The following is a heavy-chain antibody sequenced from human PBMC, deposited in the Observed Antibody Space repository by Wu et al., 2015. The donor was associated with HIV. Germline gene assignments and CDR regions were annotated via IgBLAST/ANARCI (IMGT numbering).Heavy chain of an antibody. CDR2: IVVGSGNT. CDR3: AAAEVPPDYYDSSGAEGYGMDV. D-gene: IGHD3-22*01. V-gene: IGHV1-58*02. CDR1: GFTFTSSA. J-gene: IGHJ6*02. Sequence: QLVQSGPEVKKPGTSVKVSCKASGFTFTSSAMQWVRQARGQRLEWIGWIVVGSGNTNYAQKFQERVTITRDMSTSTAYMELSSLRSEDTAVYYCAAAEVPPDYYDSSGAEGYGMDVWGQGTTVTVSS.